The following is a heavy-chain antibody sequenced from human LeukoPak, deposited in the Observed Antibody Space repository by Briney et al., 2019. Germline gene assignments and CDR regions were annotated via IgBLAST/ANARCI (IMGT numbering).Heavy chain of an antibody. D-gene: IGHD2-2*01. V-gene: IGHV3-21*01. J-gene: IGHJ5*02. Sequence: GGSLRLSCAASGFTFSSYSMNWVRQAPGKGLEWVSSISSSSYIYYADSVKGRFTISRDNAKNSLYLQMNSLRAEDTAVYYCARGRAGIVVVPAATSGGFDPWGQGTLVTVSS. CDR2: ISSSSYI. CDR3: ARGRAGIVVVPAATSGGFDP. CDR1: GFTFSSYS.